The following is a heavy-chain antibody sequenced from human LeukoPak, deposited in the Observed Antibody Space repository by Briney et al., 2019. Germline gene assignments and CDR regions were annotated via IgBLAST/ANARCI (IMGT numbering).Heavy chain of an antibody. CDR2: ISSSSSTI. Sequence: GGSLRLSCAASGFSFTSYSMNWVRQAPGKGLEWVSYISSSSSTIYYADSVKGRFTISRDNPKNSLYLQMNSLRAEDTAVYYCARVGYSYGPYYYYYMDVWGKGTTVTVSS. V-gene: IGHV3-48*01. CDR1: GFSFTSYS. J-gene: IGHJ6*03. CDR3: ARVGYSYGPYYYYYMDV. D-gene: IGHD5-18*01.